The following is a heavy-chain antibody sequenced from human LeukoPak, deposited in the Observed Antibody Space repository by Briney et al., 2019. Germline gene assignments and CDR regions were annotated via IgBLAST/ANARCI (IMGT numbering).Heavy chain of an antibody. CDR1: GYTYTNYA. J-gene: IGHJ2*01. V-gene: IGHV7-4-1*02. Sequence: GASVKVSCKASGYTYTNYAMNWVRQAPGQGLEWMGWINTNTGNPTYAQGFTGRFVFSLDTSVSTAYLQISSLKAEDTAVYYCAREDEIAAAFFDLWGRGTLVTVSS. CDR2: INTNTGNP. D-gene: IGHD6-13*01. CDR3: AREDEIAAAFFDL.